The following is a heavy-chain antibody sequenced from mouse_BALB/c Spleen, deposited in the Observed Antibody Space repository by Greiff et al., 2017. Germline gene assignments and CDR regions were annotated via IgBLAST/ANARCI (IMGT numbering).Heavy chain of an antibody. D-gene: IGHD2-1*01. CDR3: TRYGNYFDY. J-gene: IGHJ2*01. CDR2: IYPGSGST. V-gene: IGHV1S22*01. Sequence: LQQPGSELVRPGASVKLSCKASGYTFTSYWMHWVKQRHGQGLEWIGNIYPGSGSTNYDEKFKSKGTLTVDTSSSTAYMHLSSLTSEDSAVYYCTRYGNYFDYGGQGTTLTVAS. CDR1: GYTFTSYW.